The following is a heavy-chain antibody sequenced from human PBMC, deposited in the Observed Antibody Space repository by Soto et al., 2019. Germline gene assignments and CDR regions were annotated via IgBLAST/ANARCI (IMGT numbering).Heavy chain of an antibody. CDR2: VSGSGGST. CDR1: GFTFSSYA. CDR3: AKDGGGYCSGGSCRPLYYYYYGMDV. D-gene: IGHD2-15*01. J-gene: IGHJ6*02. V-gene: IGHV3-23*01. Sequence: GGSLRLSCAASGFTFSSYAMSWVRQSPGKGLEWVSAVSGSGGSTYYADSVKGRFTISRDNSKNTLYLQMNSLRAEDTAVYYCAKDGGGYCSGGSCRPLYYYYYGMDVWGQGTTVTVSS.